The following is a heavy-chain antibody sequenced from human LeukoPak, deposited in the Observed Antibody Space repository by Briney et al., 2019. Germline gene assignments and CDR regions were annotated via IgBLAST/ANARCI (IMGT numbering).Heavy chain of an antibody. CDR2: IYTSGST. CDR3: AREDIVVVPAAYDAFDI. CDR1: GGSISSYY. V-gene: IGHV4-4*07. Sequence: SETLSLTCTVSGGSISSYYWSWIRQPAGKGLEWIGRIYTSGSTNYNPSLKSRVTMSVDTSKNQFSLKLSSVTAADTAVYYCAREDIVVVPAAYDAFDIWGQGTMVTVSS. J-gene: IGHJ3*02. D-gene: IGHD2-2*01.